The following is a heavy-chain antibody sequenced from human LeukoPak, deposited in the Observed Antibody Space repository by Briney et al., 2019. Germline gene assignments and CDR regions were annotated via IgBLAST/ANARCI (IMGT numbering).Heavy chain of an antibody. D-gene: IGHD1-7*01. V-gene: IGHV3-11*05. CDR2: ISGSSTFT. CDR3: ARGRELLGWYFGL. Sequence: AGTLRLSCAASEFTFSDSYMSWIRQGPGKRLERVSYISGSSTFTNFADSVRGRFTISRDNAKNSLYLQMNGLRAEDTAVYYCARGRELLGWYFGLWGRGTLVTVSS. J-gene: IGHJ2*01. CDR1: EFTFSDSY.